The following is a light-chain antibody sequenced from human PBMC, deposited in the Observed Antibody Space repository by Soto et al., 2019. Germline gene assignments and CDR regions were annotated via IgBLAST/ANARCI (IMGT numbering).Light chain of an antibody. CDR1: QSISSW. CDR3: QQYNSSPLT. J-gene: IGKJ4*01. V-gene: IGKV1-5*03. Sequence: DIQMTQSPSTLSASVGDRVTITCRASQSISSWLAWYQQKPGKAPKLLIYKASSLESGVPSGFSGSGSGTEFTLTISSLQPDDFATYYCQQYNSSPLTFGGGTKVDIK. CDR2: KAS.